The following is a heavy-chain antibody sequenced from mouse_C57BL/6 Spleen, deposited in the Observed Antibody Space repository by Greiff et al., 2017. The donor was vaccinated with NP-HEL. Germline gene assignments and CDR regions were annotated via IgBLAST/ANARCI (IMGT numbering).Heavy chain of an antibody. CDR1: GYTFTEYT. CDR2: FYPGSGSI. V-gene: IGHV1-62-2*01. D-gene: IGHD1-1*01. J-gene: IGHJ4*01. CDR3: ARHEGDYYGSSYDAMDY. Sequence: VQLQQSGAELVKPGASVKLSCKASGYTFTEYTIHWVKQRSGQGLEWIGWFYPGSGSIRYNEKFKDKATLTAAKSSSTVYMELSRLTSEDSAVYFCARHEGDYYGSSYDAMDYWGQGTSVTVSS.